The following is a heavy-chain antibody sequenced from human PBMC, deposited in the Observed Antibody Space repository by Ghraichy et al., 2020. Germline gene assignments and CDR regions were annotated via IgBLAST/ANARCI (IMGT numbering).Heavy chain of an antibody. J-gene: IGHJ6*02. D-gene: IGHD1-7*01. V-gene: IGHV1-69*13. CDR1: GGTFSSYA. Sequence: SVKVSCKASGGTFSSYAISWVRQAPGQGLEWMGGIIPIFGTANYAQKFQGRVTITADESTSTAYMELSSLRSEDTAVYYCAREAFRELRNGMDVWGQGTAVTVSS. CDR2: IIPIFGTA. CDR3: AREAFRELRNGMDV.